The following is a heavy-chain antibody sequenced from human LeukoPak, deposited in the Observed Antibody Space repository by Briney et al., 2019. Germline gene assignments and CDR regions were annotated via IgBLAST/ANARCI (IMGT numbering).Heavy chain of an antibody. V-gene: IGHV3-33*01. CDR3: ARVFTSVYAVS. J-gene: IGHJ5*02. Sequence: GGSLRLSCAASGFTFSNSGMRWVRQAPGKGLEWVAVIYEDGSKKYFVDSVKGRFTISRDNSKNTLVLQMNSLRGEDTTVYYCARVFTSVYAVSWGERTLVTVSS. CDR1: GFTFSNSG. CDR2: IYEDGSKK. D-gene: IGHD3-3*01.